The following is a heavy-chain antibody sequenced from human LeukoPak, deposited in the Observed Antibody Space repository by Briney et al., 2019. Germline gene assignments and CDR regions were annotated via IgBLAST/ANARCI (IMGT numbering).Heavy chain of an antibody. CDR3: ARVARKYYFDY. Sequence: GGSLRLSCAASGFTFSTYWMTWVRQAPGKGLEWVANINHDGSEKYYVDSVRGRFTISRDNAKNSLYMQMNSLRAEDTAVYYCARVARKYYFDYWGQGTLVTVSS. CDR1: GFTFSTYW. V-gene: IGHV3-7*01. J-gene: IGHJ4*02. CDR2: INHDGSEK.